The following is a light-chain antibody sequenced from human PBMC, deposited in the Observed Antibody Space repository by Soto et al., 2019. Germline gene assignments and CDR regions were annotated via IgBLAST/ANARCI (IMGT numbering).Light chain of an antibody. CDR2: DVN. V-gene: IGLV2-14*01. CDR3: TSYTTSTTYV. Sequence: QSVLTQPASVSGSPGQSITISCTGTSSVVGGYDYVSWYQQLPGKAPKLLIYDVNNRPSGVSHRFSGSKSGNTASLTISGLQAEDEADYYCTSYTTSTTYVFGPGTKVTVL. CDR1: SSVVGGYDY. J-gene: IGLJ1*01.